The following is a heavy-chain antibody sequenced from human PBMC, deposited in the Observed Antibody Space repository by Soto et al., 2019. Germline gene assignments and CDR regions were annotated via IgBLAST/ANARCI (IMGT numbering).Heavy chain of an antibody. D-gene: IGHD4-17*01. CDR2: IYHSGST. V-gene: IGHV4-4*02. CDR3: ASKDYGDCGCFDP. Sequence: QVQLQESGPGLMKPSGTLSLTCAVSGGSISSSKWWSWVRQPPGKGLEWIGEIYHSGSTNYNASLKSRVTISVDMSKNQFSLKLSSVTAADTAVYYCASKDYGDCGCFDPWGQRTLVTVSS. J-gene: IGHJ5*02. CDR1: GGSISSSKW.